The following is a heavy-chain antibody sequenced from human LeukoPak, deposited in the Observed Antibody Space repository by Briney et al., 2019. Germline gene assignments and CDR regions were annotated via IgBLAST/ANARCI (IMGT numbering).Heavy chain of an antibody. V-gene: IGHV1-2*06. CDR3: ARVCGIVGASDAFDI. D-gene: IGHD1-26*01. CDR1: GYTFTCYY. CDR2: INPNSGGT. Sequence: ASVKVSCKASGYTFTCYYMHWVRQAPGQGHEWMGRINPNSGGTNYAQKFQGRVTMTRGTYISTDYMELSRQRSEDTAVYYCARVCGIVGASDAFDIWGQGTMVTVSS. J-gene: IGHJ3*02.